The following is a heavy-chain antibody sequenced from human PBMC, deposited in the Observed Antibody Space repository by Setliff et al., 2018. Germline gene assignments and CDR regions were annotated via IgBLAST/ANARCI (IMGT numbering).Heavy chain of an antibody. CDR3: ARDLVGATADY. V-gene: IGHV3-30*02. D-gene: IGHD1-26*01. CDR2: IRHDGSNE. Sequence: PGGSLRLSCAASGFTSSMYGVHWVRQAPGKGLEWVAYIRHDGSNENYADSVKGRFTISRDNSRNTLFLQMNSLRAEDTGVYYCARDLVGATADYWGQGTLVTVSS. CDR1: GFTSSMYG. J-gene: IGHJ4*02.